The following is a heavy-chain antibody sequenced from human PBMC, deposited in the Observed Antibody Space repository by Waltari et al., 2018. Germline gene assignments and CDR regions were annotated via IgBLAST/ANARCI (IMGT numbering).Heavy chain of an antibody. CDR3: ARAGLGSPLEWQRLFDS. J-gene: IGHJ4*02. D-gene: IGHD3-3*01. CDR1: GFRVSYNY. CDR2: SFAGGTT. V-gene: IGHV3-53*01. Sequence: EVQLVDSGGGLIHPGGSLRLSCAASGFRVSYNYMSWVRQAPGRGLGWVSVSFAGGTTYYSDAVKGRFTMSRDASRNTLYLQMNSLAADDTAVYYCARAGLGSPLEWQRLFDSWGQGTLVTVSS.